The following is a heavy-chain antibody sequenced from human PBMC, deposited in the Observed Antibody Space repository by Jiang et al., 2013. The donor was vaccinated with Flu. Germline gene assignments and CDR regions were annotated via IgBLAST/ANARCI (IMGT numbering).Heavy chain of an antibody. CDR3: AHRRGGYSYLF. Sequence: KPTQTLTLTCTFSGFSLSTSAVGVGWIRQPPEKALEWLAIIYWDDDKRYSPSLKSRLTITKDTSKNQVVLTMTNMDPVDTATYYCAHRRGGYSYLFWGQGILVTVSS. V-gene: IGHV2-5*02. CDR1: GFSLSTSAVG. D-gene: IGHD5-18*01. CDR2: IYWDDDK. J-gene: IGHJ4*02.